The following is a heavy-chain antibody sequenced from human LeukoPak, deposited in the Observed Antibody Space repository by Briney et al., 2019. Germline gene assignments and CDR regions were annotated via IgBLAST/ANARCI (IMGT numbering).Heavy chain of an antibody. V-gene: IGHV1-2*02. J-gene: IGHJ5*02. CDR1: GYTFTDYY. CDR2: INPSSGGT. D-gene: IGHD4-23*01. Sequence: GASVNVSCMASGYTFTDYYMHWVRQAPGQGREGMGWINPSSGGTNYAQKFQGRVTMTRDTSINIDYMELSSLRSDDTAVYYCARDLNGGNSAWGQGTLVSVSS. CDR3: ARDLNGGNSA.